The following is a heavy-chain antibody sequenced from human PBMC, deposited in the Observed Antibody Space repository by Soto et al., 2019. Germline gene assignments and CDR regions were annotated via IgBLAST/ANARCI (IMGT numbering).Heavy chain of an antibody. D-gene: IGHD3-22*01. Sequence: EVQLVESGVGLVKPGGSLRLSCAASGFTFSSYSMNWVRQAPGKGLEWVSSISSSSSYIYYADSVKGRFTISRDNAKNSLYLQMNSLRAEDTAVYYCARAPYYYDSRGYWAYWGQGTLVTVSS. V-gene: IGHV3-21*01. CDR3: ARAPYYYDSRGYWAY. J-gene: IGHJ4*02. CDR2: ISSSSSYI. CDR1: GFTFSSYS.